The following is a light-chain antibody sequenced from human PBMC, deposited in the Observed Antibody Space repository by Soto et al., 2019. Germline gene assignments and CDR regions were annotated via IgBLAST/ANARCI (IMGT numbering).Light chain of an antibody. CDR3: QQYNNWWT. CDR1: QSVSNN. J-gene: IGKJ1*01. V-gene: IGKV3-15*01. CDR2: GAS. Sequence: EIVMTQSPATLSVSPGERATLSCRASQSVSNNLAWYQKKPGQAPRLLIYGASTRATGIPAGFSGSGSGTEFTLTISSLQSEDFAVYYCQQYNNWWTFGQGTRVEIK.